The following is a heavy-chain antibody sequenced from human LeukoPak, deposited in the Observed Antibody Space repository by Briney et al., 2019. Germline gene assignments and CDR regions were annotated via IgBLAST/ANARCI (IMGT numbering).Heavy chain of an antibody. CDR1: GFTFSSYS. V-gene: IGHV3-21*01. D-gene: IGHD2-2*01. CDR3: AREPGGYCNTTSCSY. Sequence: GGSLRLSFAASGFTFSSYSMNWVRQAPGKGLEWVSSISGSRNYIYYAESVKGRFAISRDNAKNALYLQMNSLRAEDTAVYYCAREPGGYCNTTSCSYWGQGTLVTVSS. J-gene: IGHJ4*02. CDR2: ISGSRNYI.